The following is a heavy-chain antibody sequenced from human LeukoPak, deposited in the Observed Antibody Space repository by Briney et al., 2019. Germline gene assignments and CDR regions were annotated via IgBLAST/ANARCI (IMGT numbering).Heavy chain of an antibody. D-gene: IGHD2/OR15-2a*01. CDR1: GASLSSYY. Sequence: SETLSLTCSVSGASLSSYYWDWLRQSPGKGLEWIGYISDTGKTDSNPSLKSRVTISLDMSKKQFSQRLRAVTAADSAIYSCATGYYEPFATWGPGILVTVSS. V-gene: IGHV4-59*01. J-gene: IGHJ5*02. CDR3: ATGYYEPFAT. CDR2: ISDTGKT.